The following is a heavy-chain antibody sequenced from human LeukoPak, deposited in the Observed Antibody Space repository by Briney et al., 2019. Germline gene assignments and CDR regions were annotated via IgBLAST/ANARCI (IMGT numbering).Heavy chain of an antibody. CDR1: GGSISSGGYS. J-gene: IGHJ4*02. CDR3: ARQAPGYSYGYVY. CDR2: IYHSGST. V-gene: IGHV4-30-2*03. D-gene: IGHD5-18*01. Sequence: SETLSLTCAVSGGSISSGGYSWSWIRQPPGKGLEWIGYIYHSGSTYYNPSLKSRVTISVDTSKNHFSLKLSSVTAADTAVYYCARQAPGYSYGYVYWGQGTLVTVSS.